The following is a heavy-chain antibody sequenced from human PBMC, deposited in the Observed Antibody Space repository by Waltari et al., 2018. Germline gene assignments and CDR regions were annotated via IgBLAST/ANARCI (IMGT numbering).Heavy chain of an antibody. CDR1: GGSISSSSYY. V-gene: IGHV4-39*07. J-gene: IGHJ4*02. D-gene: IGHD2-15*01. CDR2: IYYSGST. Sequence: QLQLQESGPGLVKPSETLSLTCTVSGGSISSSSYYWGWIRQPPGTGLEWIGSIYYSGSTYYNPSRKSRVTISVDTSKNQFSLKLSSVTAADTAVYYCARDLVGGKDYWGQGTLVTVSS. CDR3: ARDLVGGKDY.